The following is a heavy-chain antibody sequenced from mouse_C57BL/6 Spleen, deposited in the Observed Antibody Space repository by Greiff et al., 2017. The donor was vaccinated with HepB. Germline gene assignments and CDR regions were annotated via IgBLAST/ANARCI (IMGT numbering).Heavy chain of an antibody. Sequence: QVQLKQSGAELVKPGASVKLSCKASGYTFTSYWMHWVKQRPGQGLEWIGMIHPNSGSTNYNEKFKSKATLTVDKSSSTAYMQLSSLTSEDSAVYYCARVGRDYAMDYWGQGTSVTVSP. V-gene: IGHV1-64*01. CDR3: ARVGRDYAMDY. CDR2: IHPNSGST. J-gene: IGHJ4*01. CDR1: GYTFTSYW. D-gene: IGHD3-1*01.